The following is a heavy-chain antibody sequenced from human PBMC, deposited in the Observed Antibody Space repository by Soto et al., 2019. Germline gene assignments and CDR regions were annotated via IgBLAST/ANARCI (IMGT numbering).Heavy chain of an antibody. D-gene: IGHD2-2*02. Sequence: ASVKVSCKASGYTFTSYAMHWVRQAPGQRLEWMGWINAGNGNTKYSQKFQGRVTITRDTSASTAYMELSSLRSEDTAVYYCARARGYCSSTSCYRGGSNWFDPWGQGTLVTVSS. V-gene: IGHV1-3*01. CDR1: GYTFTSYA. CDR2: INAGNGNT. CDR3: ARARGYCSSTSCYRGGSNWFDP. J-gene: IGHJ5*02.